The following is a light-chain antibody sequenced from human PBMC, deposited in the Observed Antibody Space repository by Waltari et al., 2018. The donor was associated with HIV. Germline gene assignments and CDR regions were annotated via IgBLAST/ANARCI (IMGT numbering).Light chain of an antibody. CDR2: SND. CDR3: QSYDNSLGGSKV. CDR1: YSNIRSGYN. Sequence: QSVLTQPPSVSGAPGQRVTISCTGTYSNIRSGYNVNWYQHLPGTAPKVLIYSNDNRPSGVPDRFSGSRSGTSASLAITGLQAEDEAHYYCQSYDNSLGGSKVFGGGTKLTVL. J-gene: IGLJ2*01. V-gene: IGLV1-40*01.